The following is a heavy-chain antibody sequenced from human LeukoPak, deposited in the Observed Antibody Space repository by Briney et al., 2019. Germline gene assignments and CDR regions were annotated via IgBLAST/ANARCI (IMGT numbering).Heavy chain of an antibody. CDR1: RFTFNSYG. CDR3: ARVGSSSTSYYYYGRDV. CDR2: IWYDGSNK. J-gene: IGHJ6*02. D-gene: IGHD6-13*01. Sequence: GGSLRLSCAASRFTFNSYGMHWVRQAPGKGLEWVAVIWYDGSNKYFADSVKGRFTISRDNSKNTLYLQMNSLRAEDTAVYYYARVGSSSTSYYYYGRDVWGQGTTVTVSS. V-gene: IGHV3-33*01.